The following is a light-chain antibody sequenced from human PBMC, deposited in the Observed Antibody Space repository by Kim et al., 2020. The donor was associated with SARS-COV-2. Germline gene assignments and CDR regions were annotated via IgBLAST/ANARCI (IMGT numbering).Light chain of an antibody. CDR1: HGVSSDY. Sequence: APGERTTSSSRGSHGVSSDYFAWYQKKPGQAPMLLIDGASSRATGIPDRFSGSGSGTDFTITSRRVEHEDPAEYYCQQYGSSPLTFGGGTKVDIK. CDR3: QQYGSSPLT. V-gene: IGKV3-20*01. CDR2: GAS. J-gene: IGKJ4*01.